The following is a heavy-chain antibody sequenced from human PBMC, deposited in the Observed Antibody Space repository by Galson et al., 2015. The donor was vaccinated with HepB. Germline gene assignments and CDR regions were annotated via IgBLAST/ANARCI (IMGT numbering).Heavy chain of an antibody. CDR2: ISYNGNNK. V-gene: IGHV3-30*04. Sequence: SLRLSCAASGFTFDNYGLHWVRQAPGKGLEWMSFISYNGNNKYYADSVKGRFTISRDGSKNTVYLQMSSLRTDDSGVYYCARSFDLIHLGYFDYWGQGTLVTVSS. D-gene: IGHD5-18*01. CDR1: GFTFDNYG. J-gene: IGHJ4*02. CDR3: ARSFDLIHLGYFDY.